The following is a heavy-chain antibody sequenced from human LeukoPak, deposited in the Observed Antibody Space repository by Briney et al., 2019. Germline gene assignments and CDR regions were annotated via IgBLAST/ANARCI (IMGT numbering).Heavy chain of an antibody. CDR3: ARVSILSSHYFSDSFDY. CDR2: INPNSGGT. D-gene: IGHD3-10*01. Sequence: GASVKVSCKASGYTFTDYYMHWVRQAPGQGLEWMGWINPNSGGTNYAQKFQGRVTMTRDTPISTAYMELSRLGSDDTAVFYCARVSILSSHYFSDSFDYWGQGTLVTVSS. CDR1: GYTFTDYY. J-gene: IGHJ4*02. V-gene: IGHV1-2*02.